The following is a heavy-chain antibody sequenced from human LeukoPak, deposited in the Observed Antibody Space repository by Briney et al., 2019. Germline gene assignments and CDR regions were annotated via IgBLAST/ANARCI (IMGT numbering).Heavy chain of an antibody. Sequence: GGSLRLSCAASGFTFTSAWMSWVRQAPGKGLEWVAVIWYDGSNKYYADSVKGRFTISRDNSKNTLYLQMNSLRAEDTAVYYCARRSSGGSWVFDYWGQGTLVTVSS. CDR1: GFTFTSAW. V-gene: IGHV3-33*08. D-gene: IGHD2-15*01. CDR2: IWYDGSNK. J-gene: IGHJ4*02. CDR3: ARRSSGGSWVFDY.